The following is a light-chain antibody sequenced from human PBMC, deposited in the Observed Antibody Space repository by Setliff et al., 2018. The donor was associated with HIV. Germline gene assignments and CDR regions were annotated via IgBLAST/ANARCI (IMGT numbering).Light chain of an antibody. Sequence: QSALAQPASVSGSPGQSITISCTGTSSDAGSYNLVSWYQQHPGKAPKLMIYQASKRPSGVSNRFSGSKSGNTASLTISGLQAEDGADYYCCSNTGSNTYVFGTGTKVTVL. CDR1: SSDAGSYNL. CDR2: QAS. V-gene: IGLV2-23*01. CDR3: CSNTGSNTYV. J-gene: IGLJ1*01.